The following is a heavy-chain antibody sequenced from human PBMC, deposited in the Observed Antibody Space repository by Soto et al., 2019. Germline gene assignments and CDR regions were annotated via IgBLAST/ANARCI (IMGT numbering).Heavy chain of an antibody. J-gene: IGHJ6*03. CDR2: INPNSGGT. V-gene: IGHV1-2*04. CDR3: ARDRDFWSGYYSPGGYYYMDV. CDR1: GYTFTGYY. Sequence: ASVKVSCKASGYTFTGYYMHWVRQAPGQGLEWMGWINPNSGGTSYAQKFQGWVTMTRNTSISTAYMELSSLRSEDTAVYYCARDRDFWSGYYSPGGYYYMDVWGKGTTVTVSS. D-gene: IGHD3-3*01.